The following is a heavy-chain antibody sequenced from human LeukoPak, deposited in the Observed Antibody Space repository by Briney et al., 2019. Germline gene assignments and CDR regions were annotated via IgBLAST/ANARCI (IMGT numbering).Heavy chain of an antibody. CDR3: ARGTYYYDSSGYLLDY. D-gene: IGHD3-22*01. CDR1: GFTFSSYA. V-gene: IGHV3-30-3*01. J-gene: IGHJ4*02. CDR2: ISYDGSNK. Sequence: GRSLRLSCAASGFTFSSYAKHWVRQAPGKGLEWVAVISYDGSNKYYADSVRGRFTISRDNSKNTLYLQMNSLRAEDTAVYYCARGTYYYDSSGYLLDYWGQGTLVTVSS.